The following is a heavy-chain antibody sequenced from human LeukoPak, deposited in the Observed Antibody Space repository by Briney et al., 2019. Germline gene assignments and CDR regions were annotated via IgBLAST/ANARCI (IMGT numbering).Heavy chain of an antibody. J-gene: IGHJ4*02. CDR2: ISSSGKA. CDR3: ARFKGETGFDY. CDR1: GGSITTTDFD. Sequence: PSGTLSLTCAVSGGSITTTDFDWAWIRQPPGQGFEWIATISSSGKAYYYPSLMSRVTISVDTSKNQFSLDVTSVTAADTGLFYCARFKGETGFDYWGRGILVIVS. D-gene: IGHD1-14*01. V-gene: IGHV4-39*01.